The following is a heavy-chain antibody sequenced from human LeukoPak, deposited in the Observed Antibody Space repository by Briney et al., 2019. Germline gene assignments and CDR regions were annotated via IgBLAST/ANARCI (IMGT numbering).Heavy chain of an antibody. CDR3: ARDRPSGSFMDV. D-gene: IGHD3-10*01. CDR1: GFTISTDG. V-gene: IGHV3-30*02. CDR2: IHFDGTNK. Sequence: GGSLRLSCAASGFTISTDGMHWVRQAPGKGLQWVAFIHFDGTNKYYADSVKGRFTISRDNSKNTLYLQMNSLRAEDTAVYYCARDRPSGSFMDVWGQGTTVTVSS. J-gene: IGHJ6*02.